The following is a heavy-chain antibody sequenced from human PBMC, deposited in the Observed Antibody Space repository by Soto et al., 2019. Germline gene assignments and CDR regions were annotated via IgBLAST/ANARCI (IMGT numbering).Heavy chain of an antibody. D-gene: IGHD2-21*01. CDR2: ITAGSAYI. CDR1: GFTFNTYD. V-gene: IGHV3-21*01. Sequence: EVQLVESGGGLVKPGGFLRLSCAASGFTFNTYDMNWVRQAPGKGLEWVSSITAGSAYIYYADSVRGRITISRDNAKNSLFLQMHCLRAEDTAVYYCVRSGTARLLRHSWFDTWGQGTLVTVSS. CDR3: VRSGTARLLRHSWFDT. J-gene: IGHJ5*02.